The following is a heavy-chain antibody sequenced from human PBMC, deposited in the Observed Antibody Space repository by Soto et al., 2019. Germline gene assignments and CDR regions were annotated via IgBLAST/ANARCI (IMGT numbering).Heavy chain of an antibody. CDR3: AKAGWEYDASGYYEY. J-gene: IGHJ4*02. Sequence: EVQLLESGGGVVQPGGSLRLSCVASGFTFSRYAMNWVRQAPGKGLEWVSVISGSDGSTYYADSVRGRFTISRDNSKNTLFLQMNSLRAEDTAVYYCAKAGWEYDASGYYEYWGQGTLVTVSS. CDR2: ISGSDGST. D-gene: IGHD3-22*01. V-gene: IGHV3-23*01. CDR1: GFTFSRYA.